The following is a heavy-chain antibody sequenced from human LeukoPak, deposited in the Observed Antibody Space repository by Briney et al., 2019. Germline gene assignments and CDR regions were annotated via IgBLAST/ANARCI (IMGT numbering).Heavy chain of an antibody. CDR1: GFTFSSYS. Sequence: GGSLRLSCAASGFTFSSYSMNWVRQAPGKGLEWVSSISSSSSYIYYGDSVEGRFTISRDNAKSSLYLQMNSLRAEDTAVYYCATETGYNYGFDHWGQGTLVTVSS. J-gene: IGHJ5*02. D-gene: IGHD5-18*01. CDR3: ATETGYNYGFDH. CDR2: ISSSSSYI. V-gene: IGHV3-21*01.